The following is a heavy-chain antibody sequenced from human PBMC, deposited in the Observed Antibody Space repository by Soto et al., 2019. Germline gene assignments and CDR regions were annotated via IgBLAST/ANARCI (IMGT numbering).Heavy chain of an antibody. CDR2: IYHSGST. Sequence: PSETLSLTCAVSGGSISSSNWWSWVRQPPGKGLEWIGEIYHSGSTNYNPSLKSRVTISVDKSKNQFSLKLSSVTAADTAVYYCARVPRRDGYNLGAFDIWGQGTMVTVSS. J-gene: IGHJ3*02. V-gene: IGHV4-4*02. CDR3: ARVPRRDGYNLGAFDI. CDR1: GGSISSSNW. D-gene: IGHD5-12*01.